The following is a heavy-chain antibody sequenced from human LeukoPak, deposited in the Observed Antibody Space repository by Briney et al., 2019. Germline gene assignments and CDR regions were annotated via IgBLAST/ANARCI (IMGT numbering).Heavy chain of an antibody. V-gene: IGHV4-34*01. Sequence: PSETLSLTCAVYGGSFSGYYWSWIRQPPGKGLEWIGEINHSGSTNYDPSLKSRVTISVDTSKNQFSLKLSSVTAADTAVYYCARGPGSYWYAFDIWGQGTMVTVSS. CDR3: ARGPGSYWYAFDI. J-gene: IGHJ3*02. CDR1: GGSFSGYY. D-gene: IGHD3-10*01. CDR2: INHSGST.